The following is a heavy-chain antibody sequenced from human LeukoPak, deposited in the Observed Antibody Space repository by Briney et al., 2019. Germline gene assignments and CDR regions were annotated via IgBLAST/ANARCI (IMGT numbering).Heavy chain of an antibody. D-gene: IGHD3-10*01. J-gene: IGHJ4*02. CDR2: ISTDGSVT. V-gene: IGHV3-74*01. CDR1: GXTFSTYW. CDR3: ARIGGSGSYSGHYFDH. Sequence: PGGSLRLSCAASGXTFSTYWVHWVRRAPGKGLVWVSRISTDGSVTSYADSVKGRFTISRDNAKDTMYLQMNSLRAEDTAVYYCARIGGSGSYSGHYFDHWGQGTLVTASS.